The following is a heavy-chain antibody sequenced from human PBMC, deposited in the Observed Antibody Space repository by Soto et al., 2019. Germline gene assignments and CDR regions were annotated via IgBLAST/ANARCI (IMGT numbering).Heavy chain of an antibody. V-gene: IGHV3-33*01. CDR1: GFTFSSYG. CDR2: IWYDGSNK. CDR3: ARDHSAGYSSGPGDY. Sequence: GGSLRLSCAASGFTFSSYGMHWVRQAPGKGLEWVAVIWYDGSNKYYADSVKGRFTISRDNSKNTLYLQMNSLRAEDTAVYYCARDHSAGYSSGPGDYWGQGTLVTVSS. D-gene: IGHD6-19*01. J-gene: IGHJ4*02.